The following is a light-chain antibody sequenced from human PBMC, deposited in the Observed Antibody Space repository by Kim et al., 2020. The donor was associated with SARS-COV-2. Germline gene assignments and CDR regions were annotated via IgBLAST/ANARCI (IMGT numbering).Light chain of an antibody. CDR1: SVGSYC. CDR3: NCRDAGGVVV. J-gene: IGLJ2*01. V-gene: IGLV3-19*01. Sequence: GETVSITWQGDSVGSYCAGWCRQGPGRAPLGVIVGGNSRPPGIPGRFAGSTAGKTSSLTITGAQAEEETDYDCNCRDAGGVVVFGGGTQLTVL. CDR2: GGN.